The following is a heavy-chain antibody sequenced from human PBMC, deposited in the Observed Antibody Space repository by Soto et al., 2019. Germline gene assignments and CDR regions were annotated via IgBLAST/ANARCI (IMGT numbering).Heavy chain of an antibody. D-gene: IGHD3-10*01. J-gene: IGHJ4*02. CDR1: GGSFSGYY. CDR2: INHSGST. Sequence: SGTLFLTCAVYGGSFSGYYWSWVRQPPGKGLEWIGEINHSGSTNYNPSLKSRVTISVDTSKNQFSLKLSSVTAADTAVYYCAGGWFGEFVYYFDYWGQGTLVTVSS. CDR3: AGGWFGEFVYYFDY. V-gene: IGHV4-34*01.